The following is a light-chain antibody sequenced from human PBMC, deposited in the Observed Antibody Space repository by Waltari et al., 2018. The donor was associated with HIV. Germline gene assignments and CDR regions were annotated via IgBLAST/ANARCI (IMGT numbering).Light chain of an antibody. CDR3: SSYAGSNRV. Sequence: QSALTQPPSASGSPGQSVPISCTGTSSDVGGYNSVSWYPQHPGKPPKLMIYEVSKRPSGVPDRFSGSKSGNTASLTVSGLQAEDEADYYCSSYAGSNRVFGGGTKLTVL. V-gene: IGLV2-8*01. CDR1: SSDVGGYNS. J-gene: IGLJ2*01. CDR2: EVS.